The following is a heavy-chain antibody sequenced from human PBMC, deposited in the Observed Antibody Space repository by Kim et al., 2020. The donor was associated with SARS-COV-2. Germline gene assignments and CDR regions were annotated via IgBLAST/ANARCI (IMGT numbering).Heavy chain of an antibody. CDR3: ARGAWVDYYGSGSSWGKFDP. J-gene: IGHJ5*02. V-gene: IGHV1-8*01. CDR1: GYTFTSYD. CDR2: MNPNSGNT. Sequence: ASVKVSCKASGYTFTSYDINWVRQATGQGLEWMGWMNPNSGNTGYAQKFQGRVTMTRNTSISTAYMELSSLRSEDTAVYYCARGAWVDYYGSGSSWGKFDPWGQGTLVTVSS. D-gene: IGHD3-10*01.